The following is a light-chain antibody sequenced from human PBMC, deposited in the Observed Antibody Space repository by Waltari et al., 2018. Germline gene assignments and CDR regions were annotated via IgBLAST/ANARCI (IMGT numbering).Light chain of an antibody. CDR1: QSVSSIS. CDR2: GTS. Sequence: VVLTQSPDTLSFSPGERATLSCRASQSVSSISFVWLQQKPGQAPRLVIYGTSNRATGFPDRFSGSGSGTDFTLTISRLEPEDFAMYYCQQYDGSVLTFGGGTKVEL. V-gene: IGKV3-20*01. CDR3: QQYDGSVLT. J-gene: IGKJ4*01.